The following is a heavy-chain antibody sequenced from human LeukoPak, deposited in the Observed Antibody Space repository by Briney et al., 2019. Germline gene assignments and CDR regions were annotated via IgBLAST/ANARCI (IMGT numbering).Heavy chain of an antibody. J-gene: IGHJ4*02. CDR3: TTVVGSGYSYTDY. CDR1: GFTFSNAW. V-gene: IGHV3-15*01. D-gene: IGHD3-22*01. CDR2: IKSKTDGGTT. Sequence: EGSLRLSCAASGFTFSNAWMSWVRQAPVKGLGWVGRIKSKTDGGTTDYAAPVKGRFTISRDDSKNTLYVQMNSLKTEDTAVYYCTTVVGSGYSYTDYWGQGTLVTVSS.